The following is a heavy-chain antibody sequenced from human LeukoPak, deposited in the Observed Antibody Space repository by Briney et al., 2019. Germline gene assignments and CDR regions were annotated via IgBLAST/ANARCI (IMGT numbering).Heavy chain of an antibody. CDR3: AADYNDYSNADTNNWFDP. D-gene: IGHD4-11*01. CDR2: IVVGSGNT. CDR1: GFTFTSSA. V-gene: IGHV1-58*02. Sequence: SVKVSCKASGFTFTSSAMQWVRQARGQRLEWIGWIVVGSGNTNYAQKFQERVTITRDMSTSTAYMELSSLRSEDTAVYYCAADYNDYSNADTNNWFDPWGQGTLVTVSS. J-gene: IGHJ5*02.